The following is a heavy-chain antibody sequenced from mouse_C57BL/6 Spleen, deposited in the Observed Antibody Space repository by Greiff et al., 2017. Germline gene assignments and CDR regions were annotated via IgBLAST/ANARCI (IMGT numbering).Heavy chain of an antibody. CDR2: INPGSGGT. CDR3: ARTPLLLRYYFDY. V-gene: IGHV1-54*01. Sequence: VQLQQSGAELVRPGTSVKVSCKASGYAFTNYLIEWVKQRPGQGLEWIGVINPGSGGTNYNVKFKGKATLTADQSSSTAYMQLSSLTSEDSAVYFCARTPLLLRYYFDYWGQGTTLTVSS. J-gene: IGHJ2*01. D-gene: IGHD1-1*01. CDR1: GYAFTNYL.